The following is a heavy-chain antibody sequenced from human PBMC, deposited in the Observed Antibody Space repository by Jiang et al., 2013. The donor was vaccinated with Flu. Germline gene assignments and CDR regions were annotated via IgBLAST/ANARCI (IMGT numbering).Heavy chain of an antibody. CDR1: GGSFSGYY. Sequence: LLKPSETLSLTCAVYGGSFSGYYWSWIRQPPGKGLEWIGEINHSGSTNYNPSLKSRVTISVDTSKNQFSLKLSSVTAADTAVYYCARDPNSNNIVVVPADEPSELWGQGTLVTVSS. CDR2: INHSGST. CDR3: ARDPNSNNIVVVPADEPSEL. D-gene: IGHD2-2*01. J-gene: IGHJ4*02. V-gene: IGHV4-34*01.